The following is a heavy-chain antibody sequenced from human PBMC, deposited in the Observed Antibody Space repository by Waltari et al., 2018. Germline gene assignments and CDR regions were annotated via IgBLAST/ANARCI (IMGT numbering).Heavy chain of an antibody. CDR3: ATDLGASIGTAAFDV. Sequence: QLPLQESGPGLVKLSETLSPTCSVSGGPLTHNRHYWVWIRQPPGQGLGGIGTMSYSGTTYSSPSLNSRVTISRDTAKNQLSLKLASMTAADTAVYYCATDLGASIGTAAFDVWVQGTMVTVSS. CDR1: GGPLTHNRHY. J-gene: IGHJ3*01. CDR2: MSYSGTT. D-gene: IGHD1-1*01. V-gene: IGHV4-39*01.